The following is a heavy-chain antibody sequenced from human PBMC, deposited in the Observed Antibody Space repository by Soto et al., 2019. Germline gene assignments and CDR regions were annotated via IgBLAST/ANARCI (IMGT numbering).Heavy chain of an antibody. J-gene: IGHJ4*02. Sequence: QVQLQESGPGLVKPSQTLSLTCTVSGGSISSGGYYWSWIRQHPGKGLEWIGYIYYSGSTYYNPSLTRRVTXXRXPXXSQSPLRPGSVSAADTAVSYCASGLSPEPYRLFDSWGQGTLVTVSS. V-gene: IGHV4-31*03. CDR1: GGSISSGGYY. CDR2: IYYSGST. D-gene: IGHD1-26*01. CDR3: ASGLSPEPYRLFDS.